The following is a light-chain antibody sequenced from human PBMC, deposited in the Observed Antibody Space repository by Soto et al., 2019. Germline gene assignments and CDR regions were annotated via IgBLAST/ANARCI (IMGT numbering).Light chain of an antibody. Sequence: EIVMTQSPATLSVSPGERATLSCRASQSVSSNLAWYQQKPGQAPRLLIYGASTRATGIPARFSGSGSGTEFTLTISSVQSEDFAVYYWQQYNNWPPTYTFGQGTKLEIK. V-gene: IGKV3-15*01. CDR3: QQYNNWPPTYT. J-gene: IGKJ2*01. CDR1: QSVSSN. CDR2: GAS.